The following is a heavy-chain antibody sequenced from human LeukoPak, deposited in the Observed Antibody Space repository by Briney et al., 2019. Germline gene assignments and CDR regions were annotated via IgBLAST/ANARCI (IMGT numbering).Heavy chain of an antibody. V-gene: IGHV3-11*01. Sequence: GGSLRLSCAASGFTFSDYYMSWIRQAPGKGLEWVSYISSSGSTIYYADSVKGRFTISRDNAKNSLYLQMNSLRAEDTAVYYCARVTGYCSSTSCYRGYFDYWGQGTLVTVSS. CDR3: ARVTGYCSSTSCYRGYFDY. CDR1: GFTFSDYY. D-gene: IGHD2-2*02. CDR2: ISSSGSTI. J-gene: IGHJ4*02.